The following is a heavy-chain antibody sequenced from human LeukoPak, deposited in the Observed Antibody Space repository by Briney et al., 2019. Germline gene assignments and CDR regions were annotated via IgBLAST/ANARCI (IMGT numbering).Heavy chain of an antibody. J-gene: IGHJ4*02. CDR1: GFTFSSYG. D-gene: IGHD1-14*01. CDR2: ISYDGSNK. V-gene: IGHV3-30*18. CDR3: AKGNHWSE. Sequence: GGSLRLSCAASGFTFSSYGMHWVRQAPGKGLEWVAVISYDGSNKYYADSVKGRFTISRDNSKNTLYLQMNSLRAEGTAVYYCAKGNHWSEWGQGTLVTVSS.